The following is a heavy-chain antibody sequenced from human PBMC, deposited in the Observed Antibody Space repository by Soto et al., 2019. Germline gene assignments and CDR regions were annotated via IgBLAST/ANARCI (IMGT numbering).Heavy chain of an antibody. V-gene: IGHV4-59*08. CDR2: IYYSGST. CDR3: ARMILIYPYNYGMDV. Sequence: PSETLSLTCTVSGGSISGYYWSWIRQPPGKGLEWIGYIYYSGSTNYNPSLKSRVTISVDTSKNQFSLKLNSVTAADTAVYYCARMILIYPYNYGMDVWGQGTTVTVSS. J-gene: IGHJ6*02. CDR1: GGSISGYY. D-gene: IGHD2-2*02.